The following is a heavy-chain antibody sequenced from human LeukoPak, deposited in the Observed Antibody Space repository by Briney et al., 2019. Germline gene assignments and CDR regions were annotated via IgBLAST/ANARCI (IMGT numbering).Heavy chain of an antibody. CDR3: ARVYYYDSSGYYFDY. V-gene: IGHV1-18*01. CDR2: ISAYNGNT. D-gene: IGHD3-22*01. J-gene: IGHJ4*02. CDR1: GYTFTSYG. Sequence: ASVKVSCKASGYTFTSYGISWVRQAPGQGLEWMGWISAYNGNTNYAQKLQGRVPMTTDTSTSTAYMELRSLRSDDTAVYYCARVYYYDSSGYYFDYWGQGTLVTVSS.